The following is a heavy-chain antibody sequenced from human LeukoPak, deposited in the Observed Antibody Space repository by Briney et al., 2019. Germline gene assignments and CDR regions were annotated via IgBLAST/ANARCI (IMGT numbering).Heavy chain of an antibody. CDR3: ASSSGWTGGVY. Sequence: GSLRLSCAASGFTFSSYSMNWVRQAPGKGLEWVSYISSSSSTIYYADSVKGRFTISRDNAKNSLYLQMNSLRAEDTAVYYCASSSGWTGGVYWGQGTLVTVS. J-gene: IGHJ4*02. V-gene: IGHV3-48*01. CDR2: ISSSSSTI. CDR1: GFTFSSYS. D-gene: IGHD6-19*01.